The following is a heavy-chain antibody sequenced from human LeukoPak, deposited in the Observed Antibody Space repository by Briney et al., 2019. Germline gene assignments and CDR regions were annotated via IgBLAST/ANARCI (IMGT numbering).Heavy chain of an antibody. J-gene: IGHJ4*02. CDR3: AKDTYRYLGSPYFDY. CDR2: ISWNSGSR. Sequence: LRLSCGAFGFTFDDYGMSWVRQAPGKGLGGVSGISWNSGSRGYADSVKGRFAIYRDNAKNSLHLQMNSLRAEDMALNYCAKDTYRYLGSPYFDYWGQGALVTVSS. V-gene: IGHV3-9*03. CDR1: GFTFDDYG. D-gene: IGHD1-14*01.